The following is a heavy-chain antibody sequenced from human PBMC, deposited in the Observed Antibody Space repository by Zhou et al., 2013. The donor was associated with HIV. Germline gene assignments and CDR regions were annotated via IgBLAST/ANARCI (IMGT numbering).Heavy chain of an antibody. CDR2: INPSGGST. CDR1: GYTFTSYY. Sequence: QVQLVQSGAEVKKPGASVKVSCKASGYTFTSYYMHWVRQAPGQGLEWMGIINPSGGSTSYAQKFQGRVTMTRDTSTSTVYMELSSLRSEDTAVYYCARGIVVVPAAILVGYFQHWGQGTLVTVSS. J-gene: IGHJ1*01. V-gene: IGHV1-46*01. CDR3: ARGIVVVPAAILVGYFQH. D-gene: IGHD2-2*02.